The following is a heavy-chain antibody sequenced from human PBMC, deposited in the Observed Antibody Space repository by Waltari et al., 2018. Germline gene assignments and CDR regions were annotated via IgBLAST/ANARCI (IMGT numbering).Heavy chain of an antibody. CDR3: AKIGYSSSSGPAPHDAFDI. Sequence: QVQLVESGGGVVQPGRSLRLSCAASGFTFSSYGMHWVRQAPGKALEWLAVLWYYGSNKYYADSGKVRFTISRENSKNTLYLQMNSLRAEDTAMYYCAKIGYSSSSGPAPHDAFDIWGQGTMVTVSS. CDR2: LWYYGSNK. CDR1: GFTFSSYG. V-gene: IGHV3-30*18. D-gene: IGHD6-6*01. J-gene: IGHJ3*02.